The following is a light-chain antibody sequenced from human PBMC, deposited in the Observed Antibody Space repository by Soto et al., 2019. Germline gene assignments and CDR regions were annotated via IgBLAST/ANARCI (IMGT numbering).Light chain of an antibody. CDR2: SNN. CDR3: AAWDDSLDGRVV. Sequence: QSVLTQPPSVSGAPGQRVSISCTGSSTNIGAGYGVHWYQQRPGTAPKLLIYSNNVRPSGVPDRFSGSTSGTSASLAISGLQSEDEADYYCAAWDDSLDGRVVFGGGTKVTVL. CDR1: STNIGAGYG. J-gene: IGLJ2*01. V-gene: IGLV1-40*01.